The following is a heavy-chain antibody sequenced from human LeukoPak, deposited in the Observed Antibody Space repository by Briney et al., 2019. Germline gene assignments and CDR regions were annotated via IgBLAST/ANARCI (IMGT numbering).Heavy chain of an antibody. CDR3: ARRTTVTSYYYGMDV. D-gene: IGHD4-17*01. CDR2: ISSSGSTV. J-gene: IGHJ6*02. CDR1: GFTFSSYE. Sequence: GGSLRLSCAASGFTFSSYEMNWVRQAPGKGLEWVSYISSSGSTVYYADSVKGRFTISRDNAKNSLYLQMNSLRAEDTAVYYCARRTTVTSYYYGMDVWGQGTTVTVSS. V-gene: IGHV3-48*03.